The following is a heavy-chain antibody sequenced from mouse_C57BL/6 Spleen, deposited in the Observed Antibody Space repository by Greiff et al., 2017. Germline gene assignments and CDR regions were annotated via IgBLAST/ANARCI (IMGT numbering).Heavy chain of an antibody. CDR3: ASSPYGYAFDY. CDR1: GFSFTDYY. J-gene: IGHJ2*01. D-gene: IGHD2-2*01. V-gene: IGHV7-3*01. CDR2: IRNKANGYTT. Sequence: EVKLVESGGGLVQPGGSLSLSCAASGFSFTDYYMSWVRQPPGKALEWLGFIRNKANGYTTEYSASVKGRFTISRDNSQSILYLQMNALRAEDSATYYCASSPYGYAFDYWGQGTTLTVSS.